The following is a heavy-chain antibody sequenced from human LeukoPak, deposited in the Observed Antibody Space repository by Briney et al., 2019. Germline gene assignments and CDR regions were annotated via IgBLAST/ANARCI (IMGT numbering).Heavy chain of an antibody. CDR3: ARPNYYYDSSGYSVQRNKYYFDY. Sequence: SETLSLTCAVFGGSFSGYYWSWIRQPPGKGLEWIGEINHSGSTNYNPSLKSRVTISVDTSKNRFSLKLSSVTAADTAVYYCARPNYYYDSSGYSVQRNKYYFDYWGQGTLVTVSS. CDR2: INHSGST. D-gene: IGHD3-22*01. CDR1: GGSFSGYY. V-gene: IGHV4-34*01. J-gene: IGHJ4*02.